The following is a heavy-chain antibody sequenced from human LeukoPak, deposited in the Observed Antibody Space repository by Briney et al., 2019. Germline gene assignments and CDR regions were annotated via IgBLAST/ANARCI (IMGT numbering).Heavy chain of an antibody. J-gene: IGHJ4*02. CDR3: ARGRVAVAGIFY. V-gene: IGHV3-48*03. CDR1: GFTFSSYE. Sequence: GGSLRLSCAASGFTFSSYEMNWVRQAPGKGLELVSYISSSGSTIYYADSVKGRFTISRDNAKNSLYLQMNSLRAEDTAVYYCARGRVAVAGIFYWGQGTLVTVSS. D-gene: IGHD6-19*01. CDR2: ISSSGSTI.